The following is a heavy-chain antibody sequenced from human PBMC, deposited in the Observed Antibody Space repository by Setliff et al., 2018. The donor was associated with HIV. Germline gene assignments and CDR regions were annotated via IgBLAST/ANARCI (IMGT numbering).Heavy chain of an antibody. CDR3: ARPSLGIGGGSIFDL. V-gene: IGHV4-39*01. CDR1: GGFSISNTDH. Sequence: PSETLSLTCTVSGGFSISNTDHWGWIRQSPGKGLEWIGNIHFSGTTYYNPSLKSRVTMFVATSKQQFFLSLASVTAADTALYYCARPSLGIGGGSIFDLWGQGLLVTVSS. J-gene: IGHJ4*02. CDR2: IHFSGTT. D-gene: IGHD3-3*01.